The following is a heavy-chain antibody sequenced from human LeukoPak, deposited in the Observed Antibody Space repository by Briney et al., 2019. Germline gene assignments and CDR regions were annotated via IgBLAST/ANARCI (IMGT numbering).Heavy chain of an antibody. Sequence: PGRSLRLSCAAPGFTFSSYGMHWVRQAPGKGLEWVAVIWYDGSNKYYADSVKGRFTISRDNSKNTLYLQMNSLRAEDTAVYYCARDVDSSGPLGYWGQGTLVTVSS. CDR1: GFTFSSYG. CDR2: IWYDGSNK. J-gene: IGHJ4*02. V-gene: IGHV3-33*01. CDR3: ARDVDSSGPLGY. D-gene: IGHD6-19*01.